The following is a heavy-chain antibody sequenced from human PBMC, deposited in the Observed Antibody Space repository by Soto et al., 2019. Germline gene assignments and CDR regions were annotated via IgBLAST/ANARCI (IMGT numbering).Heavy chain of an antibody. CDR1: GGSLSGHY. V-gene: IGHV4-34*01. CDR2: INHSGST. CDR3: ARAATTVTGPPFY. J-gene: IGHJ4*02. Sequence: ETLSLTCAVYGGSLSGHYWSWIRQPPGKGMEWIGEINHSGSTTYNPSLKSRVTISVDTSKNQFSLKLISVTAADTAVYFCARAATTVTGPPFYWGQGTRVTVSS. D-gene: IGHD4-17*01.